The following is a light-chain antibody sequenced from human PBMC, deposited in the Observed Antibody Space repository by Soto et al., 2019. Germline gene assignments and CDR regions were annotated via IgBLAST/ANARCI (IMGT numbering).Light chain of an antibody. J-gene: IGKJ1*01. CDR3: QQYGSLSWT. CDR2: GAS. V-gene: IGKV3-20*01. Sequence: EIVLTQSPGTLSLSPGERATLSCRASQSVSSSYLAWYQQKPGQAPRLLIYGASSMATGIPDRFSGSGSGTDFTLTISRLEPEDVAVYYGQQYGSLSWTFGQGTKVEIK. CDR1: QSVSSSY.